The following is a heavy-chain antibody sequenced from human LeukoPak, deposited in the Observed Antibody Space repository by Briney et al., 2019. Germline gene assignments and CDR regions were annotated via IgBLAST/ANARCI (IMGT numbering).Heavy chain of an antibody. CDR2: ISYSGST. CDR1: GGSISSHY. CDR3: TRDRRDGYNYVDI. Sequence: SETLSLTCTVSGGSISSHYWSWIRQPPGRGLEWIGYISYSGSTNYNPSLKSRVTMSVDTSKNQFSLKLSSVTAADTAVYYCTRDRRDGYNYVDIWGQGTLVTVSS. V-gene: IGHV4-59*11. D-gene: IGHD5-24*01. J-gene: IGHJ4*02.